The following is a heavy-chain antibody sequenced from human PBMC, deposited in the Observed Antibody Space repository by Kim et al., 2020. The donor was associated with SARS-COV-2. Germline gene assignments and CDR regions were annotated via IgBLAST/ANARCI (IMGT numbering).Heavy chain of an antibody. CDR1: GGSISSYY. CDR2: IYYSGST. D-gene: IGHD1-26*01. CDR3: ARARDSGSYYSDS. J-gene: IGHJ4*02. Sequence: SETLSLTCTGSGGSISSYYWSWIRQPPGKGLEWIGYIYYSGSTNYNPSLKSRVTISVDTSKNQFSLQLSSVTAADTAVYYCARARDSGSYYSDSWGQGTLVTVSS. V-gene: IGHV4-59*13.